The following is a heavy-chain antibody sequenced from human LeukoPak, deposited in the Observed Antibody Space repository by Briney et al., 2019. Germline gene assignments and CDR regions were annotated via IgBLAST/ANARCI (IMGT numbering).Heavy chain of an antibody. Sequence: PSETLSLTCAVYGGSFSGYYWSWIRQPPGKGLEWIGEINHSGSTNYNPSLKSRVTISVDTSKNKFSLKLSSVTDADTAVYYCAGLNYDILTGYHDFYYYYGMDVWGQGTTVTVSS. D-gene: IGHD3-9*01. J-gene: IGHJ6*02. CDR3: AGLNYDILTGYHDFYYYYGMDV. V-gene: IGHV4-34*01. CDR2: INHSGST. CDR1: GGSFSGYY.